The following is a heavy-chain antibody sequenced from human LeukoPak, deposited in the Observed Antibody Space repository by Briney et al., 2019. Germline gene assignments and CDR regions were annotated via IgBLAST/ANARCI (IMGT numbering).Heavy chain of an antibody. V-gene: IGHV5-51*01. J-gene: IGHJ6*02. Sequence: GESLKISCQGSGYSFTNYWIGWVRQMPGKGLEWMGIVYPGDSDTRYSPSFQGQVTISADKSITTAYLQWNSLTTSDTAMYYCASSNWGSGYYYYGMDVWGQGTTVTVSS. CDR3: ASSNWGSGYYYYGMDV. D-gene: IGHD7-27*01. CDR2: VYPGDSDT. CDR1: GYSFTNYW.